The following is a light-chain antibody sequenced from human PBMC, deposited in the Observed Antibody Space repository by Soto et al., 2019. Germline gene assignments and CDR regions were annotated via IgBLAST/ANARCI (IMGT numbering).Light chain of an antibody. CDR3: QHYNSYSEA. V-gene: IGKV1-9*01. CDR1: QGISSY. CDR2: AAS. Sequence: DIQLTQSPSFLSASVGDRVTITCRASQGISSYLAWYQQKPGKAPKLLIYAASTLLSGVPSRLSGSGSGTEFTLTISSLQPDDFATYYCQHYNSYSEAFGQGTKV. J-gene: IGKJ1*01.